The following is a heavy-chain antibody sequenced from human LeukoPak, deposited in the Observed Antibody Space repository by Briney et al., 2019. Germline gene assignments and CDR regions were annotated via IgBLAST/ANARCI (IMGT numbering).Heavy chain of an antibody. V-gene: IGHV3-7*01. Sequence: PGGSLRLSCAASGFPFSSYWMSWVRQAPGKGLEWVANMKCDGSEKYYVDSVKGRFTISRDNAKNSLYLQMNSLRAEDTAVYYCARDIEAAGLFLDYWGQGTLVTVSS. CDR1: GFPFSSYW. D-gene: IGHD6-13*01. J-gene: IGHJ4*02. CDR3: ARDIEAAGLFLDY. CDR2: MKCDGSEK.